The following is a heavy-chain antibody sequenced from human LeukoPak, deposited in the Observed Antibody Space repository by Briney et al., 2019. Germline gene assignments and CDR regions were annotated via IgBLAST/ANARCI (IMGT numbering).Heavy chain of an antibody. J-gene: IGHJ4*02. CDR3: AREAGGYYAHFDY. CDR1: GGSISSGDYY. D-gene: IGHD3-3*01. CDR2: IYYSGST. Sequence: SETLSLTCTVSGGSISSGDYYWSWIRQPPGKGLEWIGYIYYSGSTYYNPSLKSRVTISVDTSKNQFSLKLSSVTAADTAVYYCAREAGGYYAHFDYWGQGTLVTVSS. V-gene: IGHV4-30-4*01.